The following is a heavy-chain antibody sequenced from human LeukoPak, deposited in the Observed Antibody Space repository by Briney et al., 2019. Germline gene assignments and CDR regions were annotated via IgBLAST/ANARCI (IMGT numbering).Heavy chain of an antibody. Sequence: GGSLRLSCVASRFTFSSYSMNWVRQAPGKGLDWVSSISSGSSYIYYADSVKDRFTISRDNSKNTLYLQMNSLRVEDTAVYYCAKEGAPLGGRPDYWGQGTLVTVSS. CDR2: ISSGSSYI. V-gene: IGHV3-21*01. CDR1: RFTFSSYS. D-gene: IGHD3-16*01. J-gene: IGHJ4*02. CDR3: AKEGAPLGGRPDY.